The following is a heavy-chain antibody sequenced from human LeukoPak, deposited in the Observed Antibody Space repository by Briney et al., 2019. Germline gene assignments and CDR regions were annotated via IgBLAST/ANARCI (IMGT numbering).Heavy chain of an antibody. CDR2: ISGSGGST. V-gene: IGHV3-23*01. J-gene: IGHJ4*02. CDR1: GFTFSSYA. Sequence: SGGSLRLSCAASGFTFSSYAMSWVRQAPGKGLEWVSAISGSGGSTYYADSVKGRFTISRDNSKNTLYLQMNSLRAEDTAVYYCASNPEDIVVVVAATDYCGQGTLVTVSS. D-gene: IGHD2-15*01. CDR3: ASNPEDIVVVVAATDY.